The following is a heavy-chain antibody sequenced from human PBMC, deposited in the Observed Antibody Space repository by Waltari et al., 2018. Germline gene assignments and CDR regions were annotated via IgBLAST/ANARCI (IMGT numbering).Heavy chain of an antibody. CDR3: ARDVTTEGYFDY. Sequence: QVQLQESGPGLVKPSETLSLTCTVSGGSISSPYWSWIRQPPGKGLEWIGYIYYSGSTNYNPSLKSRVTISVDTSKNQFSLKLSSVTAADTAVYYCARDVTTEGYFDYWGQGTLVTVSS. D-gene: IGHD4-17*01. CDR2: IYYSGST. CDR1: GGSISSPY. J-gene: IGHJ4*02. V-gene: IGHV4-59*11.